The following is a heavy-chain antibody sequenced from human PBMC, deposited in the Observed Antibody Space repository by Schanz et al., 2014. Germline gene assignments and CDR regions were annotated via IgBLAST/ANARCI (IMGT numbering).Heavy chain of an antibody. J-gene: IGHJ3*01. Sequence: QVQLVESGGGVVQPGTSLRLSCAASGFTFRGHAMHWVRQAPGQGLEKVAVTSTDGTKTYYAASVRGRFTISRDNSKNTVYLQINSLRSEDTAVYYCTRDRGALINHNDALDLWGQGTMVSVSS. CDR1: GFTFRGHA. D-gene: IGHD3-16*01. CDR2: TSTDGTKT. V-gene: IGHV3-30*04. CDR3: TRDRGALINHNDALDL.